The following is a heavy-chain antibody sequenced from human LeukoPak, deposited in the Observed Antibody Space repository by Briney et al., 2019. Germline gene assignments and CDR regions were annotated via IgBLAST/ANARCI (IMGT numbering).Heavy chain of an antibody. Sequence: GGSLRLSRAASGFTFSSYEIHWVRQAPGKGLEWVSYIGSGGTVFYADSVKGRFTISRGNAKNSLYLQMNSLRAEDTAVYYCARNRGYGFFDYWGQGTLVTVSS. CDR1: GFTFSSYE. CDR3: ARNRGYGFFDY. D-gene: IGHD3-22*01. J-gene: IGHJ4*02. V-gene: IGHV3-48*03. CDR2: IGSGGTV.